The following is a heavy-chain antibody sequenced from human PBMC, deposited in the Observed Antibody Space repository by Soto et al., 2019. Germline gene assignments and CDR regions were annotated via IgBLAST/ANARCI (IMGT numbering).Heavy chain of an antibody. D-gene: IGHD5-18*01. CDR3: AKVPNLVTHWFDP. CDR2: ISWNSGDV. V-gene: IGHV3-9*01. Sequence: DVQLVESGGGLVQPGRSLRLSCAASGFMFDDFAMHWVRQAPGKALEWVSGISWNSGDVAYADSVKGRFTISRYNAKHSVYLHLNSLRPEDTALYYCAKVPNLVTHWFDPWGQGTLVTVSS. J-gene: IGHJ5*02. CDR1: GFMFDDFA.